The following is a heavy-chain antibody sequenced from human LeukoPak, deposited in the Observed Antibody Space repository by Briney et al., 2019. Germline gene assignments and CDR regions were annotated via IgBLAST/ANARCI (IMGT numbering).Heavy chain of an antibody. J-gene: IGHJ4*02. CDR2: ISASGGST. V-gene: IGHV3-23*01. CDR1: GFTFSSSA. Sequence: GGSLRLSCAASGFTFSSSAMSWVRQVPGKGLEWVSGISASGGSTSYADSVRGRFTISRDNSKNTLYVQMNSLRAEDTAVYYCAPDPNKWLRNYWGQGTLVTVSS. D-gene: IGHD5-12*01. CDR3: APDPNKWLRNY.